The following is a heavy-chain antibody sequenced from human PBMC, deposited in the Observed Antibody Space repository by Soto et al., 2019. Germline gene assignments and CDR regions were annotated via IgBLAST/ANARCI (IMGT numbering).Heavy chain of an antibody. Sequence: QVHLVESGGGLVKPGGSLRLSCVASGFTLSDYYMSWIRQAPGKGLERVSYISSSGTITNYADSVKGRFTISRDHVKNSLFLQMNGLRAVGTGGYYCARRTMGIYSDMDVWGKGTTVIVSS. CDR3: ARRTMGIYSDMDV. D-gene: IGHD3-10*01. CDR1: GFTLSDYY. CDR2: ISSSGTIT. J-gene: IGHJ6*03. V-gene: IGHV3-11*01.